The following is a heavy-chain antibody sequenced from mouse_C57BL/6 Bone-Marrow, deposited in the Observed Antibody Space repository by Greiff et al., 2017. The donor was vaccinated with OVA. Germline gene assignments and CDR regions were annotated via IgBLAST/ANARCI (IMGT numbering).Heavy chain of an antibody. CDR2: IYPGSGST. CDR1: GYTFTSYW. Sequence: QVQLQQPGAELVKPGASVKMSCKASGYTFTSYWITWVKQRPGQGLEWIGDIYPGSGSTNYNEKFKSKATLTVATSSSTAYRQLSSLTSEASAVYYCERRYDGYYYWYFDVWGTGTTVTVSS. D-gene: IGHD2-3*01. CDR3: ERRYDGYYYWYFDV. V-gene: IGHV1-55*01. J-gene: IGHJ1*03.